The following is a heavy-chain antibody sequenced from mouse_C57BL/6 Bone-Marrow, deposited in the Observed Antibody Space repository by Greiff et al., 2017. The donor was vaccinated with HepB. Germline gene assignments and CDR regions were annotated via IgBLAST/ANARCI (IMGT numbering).Heavy chain of an antibody. CDR1: GFTFSDYG. CDR3: ARSGYYEFAY. D-gene: IGHD2-3*01. Sequence: EVHLVESGGGLVKPGGSLKLSCAASGFTFSDYGMHWVRQAPEKGLEWVAYISSGSSTIYYADTVKGRFTISRDNAKNTLFLQMTSLRSEDTAMYYCARSGYYEFAYWGQGTLVTVSA. J-gene: IGHJ3*01. V-gene: IGHV5-17*01. CDR2: ISSGSSTI.